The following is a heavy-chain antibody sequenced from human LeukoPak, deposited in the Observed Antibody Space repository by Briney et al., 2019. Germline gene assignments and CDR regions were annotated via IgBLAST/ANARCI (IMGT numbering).Heavy chain of an antibody. D-gene: IGHD1-26*01. CDR2: ITTGGST. CDR3: ARARMVGGTTYYFAY. J-gene: IGHJ4*02. V-gene: IGHV3-66*01. Sequence: GGSLRLSCAAAGLTVSSNYMSWVRQAPGKGLEWVSTITTGGSTNHADSVKGRFSISRDNAKNTLYLQMNSLRAEDTAVYYCARARMVGGTTYYFAYWGQGTLVTVSS. CDR1: GLTVSSNY.